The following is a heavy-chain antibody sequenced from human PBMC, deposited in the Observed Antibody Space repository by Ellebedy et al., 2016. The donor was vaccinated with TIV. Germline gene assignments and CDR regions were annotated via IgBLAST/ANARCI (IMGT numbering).Heavy chain of an antibody. CDR2: INPDSGGT. J-gene: IGHJ6*02. Sequence: ASVKVSCKTSGYIFTAYYIHWVRQAPGQGLEWMGWINPDSGGTNFAQKFQGRVTMTRDTSVNTAYMELGRLESDDTATYYCARVRRGSSGMDVWGQGTTVTVS. D-gene: IGHD3-22*01. V-gene: IGHV1-2*02. CDR1: GYIFTAYY. CDR3: ARVRRGSSGMDV.